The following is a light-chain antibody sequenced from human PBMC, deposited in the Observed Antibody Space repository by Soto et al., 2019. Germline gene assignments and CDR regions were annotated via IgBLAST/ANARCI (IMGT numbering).Light chain of an antibody. CDR1: QSISSW. J-gene: IGKJ1*01. Sequence: DIQMTQSPSTLSASVGDRVTITCRASQSISSWLAWYQQKPGKAPKLLIYDASSLEGGVPSRFSGSASGTEFTLTISSLQPDDFATYYCQHYNSYSEAFGQGTKVDIK. CDR3: QHYNSYSEA. CDR2: DAS. V-gene: IGKV1-5*01.